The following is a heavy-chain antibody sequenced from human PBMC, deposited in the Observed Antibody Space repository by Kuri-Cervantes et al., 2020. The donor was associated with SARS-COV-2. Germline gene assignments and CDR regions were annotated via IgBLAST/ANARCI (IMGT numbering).Heavy chain of an antibody. D-gene: IGHD5-24*01. CDR1: GDSVSSNSAA. Sequence: SETLSLTCAISGDSVSSNSAAWNWVRQPPSRGLEWLGRTYYRSKWYNDYAVSVKSRITINPDTSKNQFSLQLNSVTPEDTAVYYCARGEMATNVFDYWGQGTLVTVSS. CDR3: ARGEMATNVFDY. J-gene: IGHJ4*02. V-gene: IGHV6-1*01. CDR2: TYYRSKWYN.